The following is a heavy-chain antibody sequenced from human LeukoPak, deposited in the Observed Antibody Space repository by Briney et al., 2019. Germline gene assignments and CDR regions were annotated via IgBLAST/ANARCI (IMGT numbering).Heavy chain of an antibody. CDR3: ARDAGRDGYNYFDY. CDR1: GGSISSGDYY. CDR2: IYYSGST. V-gene: IGHV4-30-4*01. Sequence: SQTLSLTCTVSGGSISSGDYYWSWIRQPPGKGLEWIGYIYYSGSTHYNPSLKSRVTISVDTSKNQFSLKLSSVTAADTAVYYCARDAGRDGYNYFDYWGQGTLVTVSS. J-gene: IGHJ4*02. D-gene: IGHD5-24*01.